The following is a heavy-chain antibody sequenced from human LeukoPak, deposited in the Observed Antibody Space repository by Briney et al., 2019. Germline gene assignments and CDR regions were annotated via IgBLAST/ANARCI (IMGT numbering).Heavy chain of an antibody. J-gene: IGHJ4*02. V-gene: IGHV1-46*01. CDR1: GYTFTSYY. Sequence: ASVKVSCKASGYTFTSYYMHWVRQAPGQGLEWMGIINPSGGSTSYAQKFQGRVTMTRDTSTSTVYMELSSLRSEDTAVYYCAKGVGITMIVVAVDYWGQGTLVTVSS. D-gene: IGHD3-22*01. CDR3: AKGVGITMIVVAVDY. CDR2: INPSGGST.